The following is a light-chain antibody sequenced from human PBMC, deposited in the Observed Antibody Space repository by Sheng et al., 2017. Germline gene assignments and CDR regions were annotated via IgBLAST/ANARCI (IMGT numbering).Light chain of an antibody. V-gene: IGLV2-14*02. CDR3: SSFTSSSTQV. J-gene: IGLJ1*01. Sequence: QSALTQPASVSGSPGQSITISCTGTSNDVGSYNLVSWYQQHPGKAPKLIIYEGTKRPSGVSNRFSGSKSGNTASLTISGLQAEDEADYYCSSFTSSSTQVFGSGTEVTVL. CDR2: EGT. CDR1: SNDVGSYNL.